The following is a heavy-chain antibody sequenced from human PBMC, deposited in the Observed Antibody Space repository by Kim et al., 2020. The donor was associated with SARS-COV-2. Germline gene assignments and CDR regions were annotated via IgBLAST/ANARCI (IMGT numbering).Heavy chain of an antibody. D-gene: IGHD6-6*01. J-gene: IGHJ3*02. Sequence: GGSLRLSCAASGFTFSSYSMHWVRQAPGKGLEWVAVISYDGSTKYYVDSVKGRFTISRDNSKNTLYLQMNSLRAEDTAVYYCAREDSSSDDAFDIWGQGTMVTVSS. CDR2: ISYDGSTK. CDR1: GFTFSSYS. V-gene: IGHV3-30*04. CDR3: AREDSSSDDAFDI.